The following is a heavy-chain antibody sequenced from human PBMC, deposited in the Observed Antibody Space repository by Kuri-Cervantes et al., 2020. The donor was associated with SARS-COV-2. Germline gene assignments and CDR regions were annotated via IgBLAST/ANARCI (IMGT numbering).Heavy chain of an antibody. D-gene: IGHD2-21*02. CDR1: GFTFSSYA. CDR3: ARAVVVTAMPLGY. J-gene: IGHJ4*02. CDR2: ISASGAST. V-gene: IGHV3-23*01. Sequence: GESLKISCAASGFTFSSYAMSWVRQAPGKGLEWVSVISASGASTYYADSVKGRFTISRDNSKNTLYLQMNSLRAEDTAVYYCARAVVVTAMPLGYWGQGTLVTVSS.